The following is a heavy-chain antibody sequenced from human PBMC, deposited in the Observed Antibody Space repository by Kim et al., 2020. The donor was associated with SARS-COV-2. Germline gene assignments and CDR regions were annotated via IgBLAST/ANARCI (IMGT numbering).Heavy chain of an antibody. Sequence: SETLSLTCTVSGGSVSSGSYYWSWIRQPPGKGLEWIGYIYYSGSTNYNPSLKSRVTISVDTSKNQFSLKLSSVTAADTAVYYCARETPYCSGGSCHSGWFDPWGQGTLVTVSS. CDR1: GGSVSSGSYY. J-gene: IGHJ5*02. V-gene: IGHV4-61*01. CDR3: ARETPYCSGGSCHSGWFDP. D-gene: IGHD2-15*01. CDR2: IYYSGST.